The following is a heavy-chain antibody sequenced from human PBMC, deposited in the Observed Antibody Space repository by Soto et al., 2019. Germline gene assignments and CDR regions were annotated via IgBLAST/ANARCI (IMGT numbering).Heavy chain of an antibody. CDR2: INHSGST. V-gene: IGHV4-34*01. CDR3: ARGSGLSGSGH. D-gene: IGHD1-26*01. J-gene: IGHJ3*01. CDR1: GGSFSGYY. Sequence: QVQLQQWGAGLLKPSETLSLTCAVYGGSFSGYYWSWIRQPPGKGLEWIGEINHSGSTNYNPSLKSRVTISVDTSKNQFSLKLSSVTAADTAVYYCARGSGLSGSGHWGQGTMVTVSS.